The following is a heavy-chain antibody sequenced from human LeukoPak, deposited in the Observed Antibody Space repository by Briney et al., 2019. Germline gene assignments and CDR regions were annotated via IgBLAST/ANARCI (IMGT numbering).Heavy chain of an antibody. V-gene: IGHV4-59*01. D-gene: IGHD1-26*01. CDR3: ARDPGAYSGSYLFDY. CDR2: IYYSGST. Sequence: SETLSLTCAVYVGSFSGYYWSWIRQPPGKGLEWIGYIYYSGSTNYNPSLKSRVTISVDTSKNQFSLKLSSVTAADTAVYYCARDPGAYSGSYLFDYWGQGTLVTVSS. CDR1: VGSFSGYY. J-gene: IGHJ4*02.